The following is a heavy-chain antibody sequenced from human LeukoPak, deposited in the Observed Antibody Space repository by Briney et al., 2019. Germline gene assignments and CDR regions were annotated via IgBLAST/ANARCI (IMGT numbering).Heavy chain of an antibody. D-gene: IGHD3-22*01. CDR3: ARDEVATYDSSGYYYSDGFDY. CDR2: VYNSGSS. Sequence: SETLSLTCTVSGGSISVSAYYWSWIRQPAGKGLEWIGRVYNSGSSDYNPSLRGRVTMSVDRSNNQFSLNLSSVTAADTAVYYCARDEVATYDSSGYYYSDGFDYWGQGILVNVSA. J-gene: IGHJ4*02. CDR1: GGSISVSAYY. V-gene: IGHV4-4*07.